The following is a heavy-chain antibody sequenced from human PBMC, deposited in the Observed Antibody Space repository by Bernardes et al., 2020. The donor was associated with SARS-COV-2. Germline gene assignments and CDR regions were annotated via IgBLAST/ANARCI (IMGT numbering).Heavy chain of an antibody. CDR3: AAYEKMRTSLYAFHM. J-gene: IGHJ3*02. Sequence: ASVKVSCKVSGNTLNELSMHWVRQAPGKGLEWMGGFDREEGETIYAQKFQDRVTMTEDTSTGTGYMELSSLTSEDTALYYCAAYEKMRTSLYAFHMWGQGTMVTVSS. V-gene: IGHV1-24*01. CDR1: GNTLNELS. CDR2: FDREEGET. D-gene: IGHD3-3*01.